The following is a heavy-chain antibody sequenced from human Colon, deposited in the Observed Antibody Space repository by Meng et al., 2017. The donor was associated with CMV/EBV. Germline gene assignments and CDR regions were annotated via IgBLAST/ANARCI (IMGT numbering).Heavy chain of an antibody. Sequence: ASVKVSCKASCYTFSSHAIIWLRQAPGHGLEWMGWISGYNGKTIYAQNFQTRVFMTTDASTNTAYLDLRSLRSYDTAVYYCARDYAYCSGGRCYRPIDFWGQGTMVTVSS. CDR2: ISGYNGKT. D-gene: IGHD2-15*01. J-gene: IGHJ4*02. CDR1: CYTFSSHA. CDR3: ARDYAYCSGGRCYRPIDF. V-gene: IGHV1-18*01.